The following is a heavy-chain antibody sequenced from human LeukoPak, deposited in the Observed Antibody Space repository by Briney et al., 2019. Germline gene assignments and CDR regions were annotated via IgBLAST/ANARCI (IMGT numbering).Heavy chain of an antibody. Sequence: PGGSLRLSCAASGFTFSSYSMNWVRQAPGKGLEWVSSISSSSSYIYYADSVKGRFTISRDNAKNSLYLQMNSLRAEDTAVYYCARYCSGGSCYGLFKDYYYYYMDVWGKGTTVTVSS. CDR2: ISSSSSYI. CDR3: ARYCSGGSCYGLFKDYYYYYMDV. D-gene: IGHD2-15*01. J-gene: IGHJ6*03. CDR1: GFTFSSYS. V-gene: IGHV3-21*01.